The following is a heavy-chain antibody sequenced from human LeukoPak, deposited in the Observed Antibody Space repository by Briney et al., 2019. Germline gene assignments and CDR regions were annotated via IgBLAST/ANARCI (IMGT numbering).Heavy chain of an antibody. Sequence: PGGTLRLSCAASGFTFSSYGMSWVRQAPGKGLEWVSGISGSGGSTYYADSVKGRFTISRDNSKNTLYLQMNSLRAEDTAVYYCARGNYDSSGYYYAEDWFDPWGQGTLVTVSS. V-gene: IGHV3-23*01. D-gene: IGHD3-22*01. J-gene: IGHJ5*02. CDR2: ISGSGGST. CDR1: GFTFSSYG. CDR3: ARGNYDSSGYYYAEDWFDP.